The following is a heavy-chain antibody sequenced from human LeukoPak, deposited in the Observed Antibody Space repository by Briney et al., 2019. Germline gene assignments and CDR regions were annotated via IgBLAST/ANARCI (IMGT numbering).Heavy chain of an antibody. D-gene: IGHD2-21*02. Sequence: RPGGSLRLSCAASGFTLNNYGMHWVRQAPGKGLEWVGVIWFDGSNTRYADSVKGRFTIARDDSKHTVYLQMNSLRVEDTAVYYCGRGNFPHCFGDCFDSWGQGTLVTVSS. J-gene: IGHJ4*02. CDR1: GFTLNNYG. V-gene: IGHV3-33*01. CDR2: IWFDGSNT. CDR3: GRGNFPHCFGDCFDS.